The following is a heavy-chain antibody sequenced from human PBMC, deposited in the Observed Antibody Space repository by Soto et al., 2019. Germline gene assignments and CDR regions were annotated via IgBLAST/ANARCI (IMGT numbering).Heavy chain of an antibody. Sequence: GASVKVSCKASGYTFSSYAMHWVRQAPGQRLEWMGWINAGNGNTKYSQKFQGRVTMTRDTSTSTVYMELSSLRSEDTAVYYCARDGRSSSYWFDPWGQGTLVTVSS. CDR1: GYTFSSYA. J-gene: IGHJ5*02. V-gene: IGHV1-3*01. CDR3: ARDGRSSSYWFDP. D-gene: IGHD6-13*01. CDR2: INAGNGNT.